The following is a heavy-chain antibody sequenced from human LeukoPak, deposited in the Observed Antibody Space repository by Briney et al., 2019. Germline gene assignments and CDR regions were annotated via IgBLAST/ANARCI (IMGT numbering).Heavy chain of an antibody. CDR1: GFTFSSYW. V-gene: IGHV3-74*01. D-gene: IGHD6-13*01. CDR3: ARSIARYSSSWKGTFDY. J-gene: IGHJ4*02. Sequence: GGSLRLSCAASGFTFSSYWMHWVRQAPGKGLVWVSRINSDGSSTSYADSVKGRFTISRDNAKNTLYLQMNSLRAEDTAVYYCARSIARYSSSWKGTFDYWGQGTLVTVSS. CDR2: INSDGSST.